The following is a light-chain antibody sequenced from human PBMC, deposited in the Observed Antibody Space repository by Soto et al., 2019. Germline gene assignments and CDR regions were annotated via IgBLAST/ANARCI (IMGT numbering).Light chain of an antibody. J-gene: IGLJ1*01. CDR3: SSFTSSSTLLYV. CDR2: EVN. Sequence: QSVLPQPASVSGSPGQSITISCTGTSSDVGYYNYVSWYRQHPGKAPRLMIYEVNNRPSGVSNRFSGSKSGNTASLTISGLQAEDEADYYCSSFTSSSTLLYVYRTGTKVTVL. V-gene: IGLV2-14*01. CDR1: SSDVGYYNY.